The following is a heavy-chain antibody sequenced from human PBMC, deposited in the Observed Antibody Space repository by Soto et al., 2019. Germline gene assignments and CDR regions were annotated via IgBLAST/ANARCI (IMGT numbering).Heavy chain of an antibody. Sequence: SETLSLTCTVSGGSISSYYWSWIRQPPGKGLEWIGYIYYSGSTNYNPSLKSRVTISVDTSKNQFSLKLSSVTAADTAVYYCASGGPYYYDSSGYYFPFDYWGQGTLVTVS. J-gene: IGHJ4*02. CDR1: GGSISSYY. CDR3: ASGGPYYYDSSGYYFPFDY. V-gene: IGHV4-59*08. CDR2: IYYSGST. D-gene: IGHD3-22*01.